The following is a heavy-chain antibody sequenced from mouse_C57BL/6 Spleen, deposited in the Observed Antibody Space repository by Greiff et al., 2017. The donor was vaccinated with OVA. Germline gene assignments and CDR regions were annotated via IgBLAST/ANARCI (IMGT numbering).Heavy chain of an antibody. Sequence: QVHVKQSGAELVKPGASVKISCKASGYAFSSYWMNWVKQRPGKGLEWIGQLYPGDGDTNYNGKFKGKATLTADKSSSTAYMQLSSLTSEDSAVYFCARSHYDYPMDYWGQGTSVTVSS. CDR1: GYAFSSYW. D-gene: IGHD2-4*01. CDR2: LYPGDGDT. V-gene: IGHV1-80*01. J-gene: IGHJ4*01. CDR3: ARSHYDYPMDY.